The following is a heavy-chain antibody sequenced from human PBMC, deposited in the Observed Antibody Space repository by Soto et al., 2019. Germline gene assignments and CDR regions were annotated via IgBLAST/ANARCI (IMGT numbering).Heavy chain of an antibody. CDR3: ARGKQLWFGELLGAFDI. CDR2: TYYRSKWYN. V-gene: IGHV6-1*01. Sequence: PSQTLSLTCAISGDSVSSNSAAWNWIRQSPSRGLEWLGRTYYRSKWYNDYAVSVKSRITINPDTSKNQFSLQLNSVTPEDTAVYYCARGKQLWFGELLGAFDIWGQGTMVTVSS. J-gene: IGHJ3*02. CDR1: GDSVSSNSAA. D-gene: IGHD3-10*01.